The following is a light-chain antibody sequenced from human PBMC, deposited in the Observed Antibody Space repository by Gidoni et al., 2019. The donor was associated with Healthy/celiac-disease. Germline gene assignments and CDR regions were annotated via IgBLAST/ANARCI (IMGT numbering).Light chain of an antibody. Sequence: QSALTQPASVSGSPGQSITISCTGTSSAVGSYNLVSWYQQHPVKAPKLMIYEGSKRPSGVSNRFSGSKSGNTASLTISGLQAEDEADYYCCSYAGSSTYVVFGGGTKLTVL. CDR2: EGS. J-gene: IGLJ2*01. V-gene: IGLV2-23*01. CDR1: SSAVGSYNL. CDR3: CSYAGSSTYVV.